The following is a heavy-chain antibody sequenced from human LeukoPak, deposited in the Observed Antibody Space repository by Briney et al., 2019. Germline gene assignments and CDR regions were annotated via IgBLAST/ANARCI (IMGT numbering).Heavy chain of an antibody. Sequence: GASVKVSCKASGGTFSSYAISWVRQAPGQGLEWMGRIIPILGIANYAQKFQGRVTITADKSTSTAYMELSSLRSEDTAVYYCARTALLSKVEFDYWGQGTLVTVSS. CDR3: ARTALLSKVEFDY. CDR2: IIPILGIA. J-gene: IGHJ4*02. V-gene: IGHV1-69*04. D-gene: IGHD1-26*01. CDR1: GGTFSSYA.